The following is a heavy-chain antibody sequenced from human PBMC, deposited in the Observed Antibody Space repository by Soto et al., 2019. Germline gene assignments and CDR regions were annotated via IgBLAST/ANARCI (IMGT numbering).Heavy chain of an antibody. V-gene: IGHV4-31*03. Sequence: QVQLQESGPGLVKPSQTLSLTCNVSRGSISSGGYYWSWFRHHPGKGLEWIGYTYNSGSIRYNPSLQSGVTISADMSKNLFSLKLNSLTAADTAMYFCARGDRYGSGNYYDYWGQGTLVTVSS. CDR2: TYNSGSI. D-gene: IGHD3-10*01. J-gene: IGHJ4*02. CDR3: ARGDRYGSGNYYDY. CDR1: RGSISSGGYY.